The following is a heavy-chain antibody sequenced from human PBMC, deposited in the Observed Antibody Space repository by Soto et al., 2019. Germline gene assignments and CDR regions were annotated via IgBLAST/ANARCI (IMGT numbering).Heavy chain of an antibody. CDR3: VEPGAYWTR. V-gene: IGHV3-23*01. Sequence: PGGSLRLSWESPGCSFRGYGRSWVRQAPGKGLEWVSSITASGDSTYYADSVKGRFTISRDNSKNILYLQLNILRFYDTALYYCVEPGAYWTRWGQGTLVTVSS. CDR2: ITASGDST. D-gene: IGHD1-1*01. J-gene: IGHJ4*02. CDR1: GCSFRGYG.